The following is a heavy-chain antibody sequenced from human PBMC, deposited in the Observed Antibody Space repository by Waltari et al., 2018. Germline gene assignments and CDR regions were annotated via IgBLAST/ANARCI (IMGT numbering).Heavy chain of an antibody. CDR1: GESISSSPYY. V-gene: IGHV4-39*07. CDR2: LYYGRTT. Sequence: QLQMQESGPGLAKPSETLSLTCSVSGESISSSPYYWAWIRQPPGKGLEWIGSLYYGRTTNYNPSLTSRVTISVDTSKNQFSLKLSSVTAADTAVYYCARGGRGPRYFDYWGQGTLVTVSS. CDR3: ARGGRGPRYFDY. J-gene: IGHJ4*02.